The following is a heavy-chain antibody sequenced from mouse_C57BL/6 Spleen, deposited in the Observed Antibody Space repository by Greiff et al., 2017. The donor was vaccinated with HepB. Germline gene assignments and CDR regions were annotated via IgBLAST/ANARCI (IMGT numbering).Heavy chain of an antibody. Sequence: VQLKESGPELLKPGASVKIPCKASGYTFTDYNMDWVKQSHGKSLEWIGDINPNNGGTIYNQKFKGKATLTVDKSSSTAYMELRSLTSEDTAVYYCARRGGDYYAMDYWGQGTSVTVSS. J-gene: IGHJ4*01. CDR3: ARRGGDYYAMDY. CDR1: GYTFTDYN. V-gene: IGHV1-18*01. CDR2: INPNNGGT.